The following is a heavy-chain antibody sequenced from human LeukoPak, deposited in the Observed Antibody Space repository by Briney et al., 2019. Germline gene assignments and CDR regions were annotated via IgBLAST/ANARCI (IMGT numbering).Heavy chain of an antibody. CDR3: ARRRGGDYGMYYYYYMDV. CDR1: GGSFSGYY. Sequence: TSETLSLTCAVYGGSFSGYYWSWIRQPPGKGLEWIGEINHSGSTNYNPSLKSRVTISVDTSKNQFSLKLSSVTAADTAVYYCARRRGGDYGMYYYYYMDVWGKGTTVTVSS. J-gene: IGHJ6*03. CDR2: INHSGST. V-gene: IGHV4-34*01. D-gene: IGHD4-17*01.